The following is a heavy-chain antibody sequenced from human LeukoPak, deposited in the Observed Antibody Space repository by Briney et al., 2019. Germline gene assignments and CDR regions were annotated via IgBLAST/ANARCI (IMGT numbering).Heavy chain of an antibody. V-gene: IGHV1-46*02. J-gene: IGHJ6*02. D-gene: IGHD5-24*01. CDR1: GYTFNSYY. CDR2: INPSGGST. CDR3: ARGSIYYYYGMDV. Sequence: ASVKVSCKASGYTFNSYYIKWVRQAPGQGLEWMGIINPSGGSTSYAQKFQGRVTMTRDTSTSTVYMELSSLRSEDTAVYYCARGSIYYYYGMDVWGLGTTVTVSS.